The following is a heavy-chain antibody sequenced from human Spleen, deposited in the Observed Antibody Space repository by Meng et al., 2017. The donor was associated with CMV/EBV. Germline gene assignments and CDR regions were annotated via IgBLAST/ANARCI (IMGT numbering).Heavy chain of an antibody. CDR1: GFTFSNYG. CDR2: ISTTGITI. D-gene: IGHD4-23*01. Sequence: GESLKISCAASGFTFSNYGIHWARQAPGKGLEWVAYISTTGITINYADSVKGRFTISRDNAKNLLYLQMNSLRAEDTAIYYCARDPTTAVTPSFDYWGQGTRVTVSS. J-gene: IGHJ4*02. V-gene: IGHV3-48*04. CDR3: ARDPTTAVTPSFDY.